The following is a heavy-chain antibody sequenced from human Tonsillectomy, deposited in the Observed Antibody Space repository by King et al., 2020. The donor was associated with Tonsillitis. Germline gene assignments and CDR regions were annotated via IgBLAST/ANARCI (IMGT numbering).Heavy chain of an antibody. Sequence: QLQESGPGLVKPSETLSLICNVSGHSISGSGHYWGWIRQPPGKGREWLANIFHSGSAYYNTALRSRLTISVDTSKNQFSLELTSVTAADTAVYYCVRLGIFGVAIGDWGQGTLVIVSS. J-gene: IGHJ4*01. CDR3: VRLGIFGVAIGD. CDR2: IFHSGSA. D-gene: IGHD3-3*01. V-gene: IGHV4-39*01. CDR1: GHSISGSGHY.